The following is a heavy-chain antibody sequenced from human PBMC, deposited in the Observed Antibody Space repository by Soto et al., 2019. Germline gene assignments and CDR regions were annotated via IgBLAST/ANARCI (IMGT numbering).Heavy chain of an antibody. CDR3: ARQGFGALHGRVDV. CDR2: VHHSWGS. D-gene: IGHD3-10*01. Sequence: QVQLQESGPGLVKPSETLSLSCTVSGGSISSYYWSWIRQPQGKGMEWIGYVHHSWGSTYNPSLQSRLAISLDTSKSQFSLKLTSVTATDTAVYYCARQGFGALHGRVDVWGQGTMVTVSS. V-gene: IGHV4-59*08. J-gene: IGHJ6*02. CDR1: GGSISSYY.